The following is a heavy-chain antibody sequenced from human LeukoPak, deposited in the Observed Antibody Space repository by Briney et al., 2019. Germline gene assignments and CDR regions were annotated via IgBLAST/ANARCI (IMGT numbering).Heavy chain of an antibody. D-gene: IGHD3-22*01. V-gene: IGHV4-59*01. CDR2: IYYSGST. J-gene: IGHJ1*01. Sequence: SETLSLTCTVSGGSISSYYWSWIRQPPGKGLEWIGYIYYSGSTNYNPSLKSRVTISVDTSKNQFSLKLSSVTAADTAVYYCARVEYYYDSSGYSKYFQHWGQGTLVTVSS. CDR1: GGSISSYY. CDR3: ARVEYYYDSSGYSKYFQH.